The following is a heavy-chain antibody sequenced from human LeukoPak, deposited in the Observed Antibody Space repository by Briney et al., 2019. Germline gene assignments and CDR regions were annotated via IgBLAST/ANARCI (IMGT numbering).Heavy chain of an antibody. CDR1: GFTFSSYS. CDR3: ARRDCDTIKCRGSNWFDP. Sequence: GWSLRLSCAASGFTFSSYSMNWVRQAPGKGLEWVSYISNSGSIIYYADSVKGRFTISRDNAKNSLYLQMNSLRAEDTAVYYCARRDCDTIKCRGSNWFDPWGQGTLVSVSS. J-gene: IGHJ5*02. CDR2: ISNSGSII. V-gene: IGHV3-48*01. D-gene: IGHD3-22*01.